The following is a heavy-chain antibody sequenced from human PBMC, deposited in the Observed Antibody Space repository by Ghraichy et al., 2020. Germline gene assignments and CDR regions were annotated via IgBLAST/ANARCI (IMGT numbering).Heavy chain of an antibody. D-gene: IGHD2/OR15-2a*01. J-gene: IGHJ6*02. CDR3: ARTFYSWYGMDV. CDR2: INPNSGGT. V-gene: IGHV1-2*04. Sequence: ASVKVSCQASGYTFTGYYMHWVRQAPGQGLEWMGWINPNSGGTNYAQKFQGWVTMTRDTSISTAYMELSRLRSDDTAVYYCARTFYSWYGMDVWGQGTTVTVSS. CDR1: GYTFTGYY.